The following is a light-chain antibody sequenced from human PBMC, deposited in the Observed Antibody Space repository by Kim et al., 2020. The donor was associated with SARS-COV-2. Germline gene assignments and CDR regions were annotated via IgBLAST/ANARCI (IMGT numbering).Light chain of an antibody. Sequence: EIVMTQSPATLSVSPGERATLSCRASQSVSSNLAWYQQKPGQAPRLLIYSVSNRATGIPDRFSGSGSGTDFTLTISRLEPEDFAVYYCQQYGIAPPYTFGQGTKLEI. J-gene: IGKJ2*01. V-gene: IGKV3-20*01. CDR2: SVS. CDR3: QQYGIAPPYT. CDR1: QSVSSN.